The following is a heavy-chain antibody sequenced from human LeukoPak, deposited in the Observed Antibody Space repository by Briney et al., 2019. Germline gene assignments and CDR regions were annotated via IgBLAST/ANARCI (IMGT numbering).Heavy chain of an antibody. CDR1: LFTFTTSA. D-gene: IGHD2-15*01. Sequence: PGGSLRLSCAASLFTFTTSAMSWVRQAPGKGLEWVSAISGSGGSTYYADSVKGRFTISRDNSKSTLFLQMNSLRAEDTAVYYCAKWGTDCVVVVAATNFDSWGQGTLVTVSS. CDR2: ISGSGGST. V-gene: IGHV3-23*01. CDR3: AKWGTDCVVVVAATNFDS. J-gene: IGHJ4*02.